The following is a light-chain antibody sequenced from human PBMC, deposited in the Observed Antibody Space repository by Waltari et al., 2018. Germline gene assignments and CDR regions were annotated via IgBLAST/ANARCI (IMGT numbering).Light chain of an antibody. J-gene: IGKJ2*01. CDR1: QSLSVAY. V-gene: IGKV3-20*01. CDR3: QQYDTSPGT. Sequence: EIVLTQSPDTLSLSPGERATLSCRASQSLSVAYLAWYQQKSGQAPRLLIYGASYRATAVPDRFSGSGSGTDFTLTISRLEPEDFAVYYCQQYDTSPGTFGQGTKLEIK. CDR2: GAS.